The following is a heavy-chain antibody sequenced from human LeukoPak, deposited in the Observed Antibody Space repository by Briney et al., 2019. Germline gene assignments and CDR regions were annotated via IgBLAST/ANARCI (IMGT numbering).Heavy chain of an antibody. D-gene: IGHD6-13*01. CDR3: ARVEQQLAKTLDY. CDR1: GFTFSSYE. V-gene: IGHV3-48*03. Sequence: PGGSLRLSCAASGFTFSSYEMNWVRQAPGKGLEWVSYISSSGSTIYYADSVKGRFTISRDNAKNSLYLQMNSLRAEDTAVYYCARVEQQLAKTLDYWGQGTLVTVSS. CDR2: ISSSGSTI. J-gene: IGHJ4*02.